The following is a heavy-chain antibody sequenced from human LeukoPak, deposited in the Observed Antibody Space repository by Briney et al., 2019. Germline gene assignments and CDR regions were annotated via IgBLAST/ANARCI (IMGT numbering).Heavy chain of an antibody. CDR3: AKLAVTTFHYFDY. Sequence: GGSLRLSCAASGFTFSSYAMSWVRQAPGKGLEWVSAICGSDYSTYYADSVKGRFTISRDTSKNTLYLQMNSLRAEDTAVYYCAKLAVTTFHYFDYWGQGTLVTVSS. V-gene: IGHV3-23*01. CDR1: GFTFSSYA. J-gene: IGHJ4*02. CDR2: ICGSDYST. D-gene: IGHD4-17*01.